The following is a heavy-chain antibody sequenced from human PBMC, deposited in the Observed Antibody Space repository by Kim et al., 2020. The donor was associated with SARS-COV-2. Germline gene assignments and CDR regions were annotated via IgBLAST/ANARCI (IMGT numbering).Heavy chain of an antibody. CDR2: IYTGAVST. CDR1: GFTFSSYG. CDR3: AKDSGGGYYYYYGMDV. D-gene: IGHD3-10*01. J-gene: IGHJ6*01. Sequence: GGSLRLSCTASGFTFSSYGMNCVRQAPGKGLEWVSVIYTGAVSTYYADSVKGRFTISRDDSKNTLYLQMNSLRAEDTAVYYCAKDSGGGYYYYYGMDVWG. V-gene: IGHV3-23*03.